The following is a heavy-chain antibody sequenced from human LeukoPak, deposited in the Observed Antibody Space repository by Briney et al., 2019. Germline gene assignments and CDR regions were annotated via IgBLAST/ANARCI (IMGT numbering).Heavy chain of an antibody. CDR2: ISGSGGST. D-gene: IGHD6-19*01. CDR3: AKVLSGWRAGAYDY. Sequence: QSGGSLRLSCAASGFTLSSYAMTWVRQAPGKGLQWVSAISGSGGSTYYADSVKGRFTISRDNSKNTLYLQMNSLRAEDTAVYYCAKVLSGWRAGAYDYWGQGTLVTVSS. J-gene: IGHJ4*02. V-gene: IGHV3-23*01. CDR1: GFTLSSYA.